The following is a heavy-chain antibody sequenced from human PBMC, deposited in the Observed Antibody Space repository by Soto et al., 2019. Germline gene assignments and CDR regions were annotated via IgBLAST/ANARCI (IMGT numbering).Heavy chain of an antibody. CDR1: GYTFITYG. J-gene: IGHJ1*01. V-gene: IGHV1-18*04. CDR3: VRESQSGSTVYFQH. Sequence: ASVKFSCKASGYTFITYGISWVRQAPGQGLEWMGWISAYYGDTTYAQKFQGRVTMTRDTSTSTAYMELRSLRSDDTAVYYCVRESQSGSTVYFQHWGPGTLVTV. D-gene: IGHD4-17*01. CDR2: ISAYYGDT.